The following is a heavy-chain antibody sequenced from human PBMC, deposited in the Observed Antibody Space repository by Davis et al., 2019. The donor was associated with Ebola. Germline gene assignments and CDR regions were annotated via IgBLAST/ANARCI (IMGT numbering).Heavy chain of an antibody. CDR1: GYTFTSYG. CDR2: ISAYNGNT. D-gene: IGHD3-10*01. Sequence: AASVKVSCKASGYTFTSYGISWVRQAPGQGLEWMGWISAYNGNTNYAQKLQGRVTMTTDTSTSTAYMELRSLRSDDTAVYYCARGRHMVRGTGGYYYGMDVWGQGTTVTVSS. J-gene: IGHJ6*02. V-gene: IGHV1-18*01. CDR3: ARGRHMVRGTGGYYYGMDV.